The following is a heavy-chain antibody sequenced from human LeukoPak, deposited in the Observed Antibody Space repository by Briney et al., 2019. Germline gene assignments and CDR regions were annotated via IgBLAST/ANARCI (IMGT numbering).Heavy chain of an antibody. CDR1: GFTFDDYT. J-gene: IGHJ4*02. Sequence: GGSLRLSCAASGFTFDDYTMRWVRQAPGKGLEWVSLISWDGGSTYYADSVKGRFTISRDNSKNSLYLQMNSLRTEDTALYYCAKGMRGQWLVLGYWGQGTLVTVSS. CDR2: ISWDGGST. V-gene: IGHV3-43*01. D-gene: IGHD6-19*01. CDR3: AKGMRGQWLVLGY.